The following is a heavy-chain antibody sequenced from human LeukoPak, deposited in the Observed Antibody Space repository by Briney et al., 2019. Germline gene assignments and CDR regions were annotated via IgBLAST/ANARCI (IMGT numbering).Heavy chain of an antibody. Sequence: GESLKISCAASGFTSDDYAMHWVRQAPGKGLEWVSLISGDGGSTYYADSVKGRFTISRDNSKNSLYLQMNSLRTEDTALYYCAKAYIAVAGTGFDYWGQGTLVTVSS. D-gene: IGHD6-19*01. CDR3: AKAYIAVAGTGFDY. V-gene: IGHV3-43*02. J-gene: IGHJ4*02. CDR2: ISGDGGST. CDR1: GFTSDDYA.